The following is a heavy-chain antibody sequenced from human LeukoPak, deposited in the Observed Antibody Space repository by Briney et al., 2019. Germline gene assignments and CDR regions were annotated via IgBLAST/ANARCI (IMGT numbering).Heavy chain of an antibody. CDR3: AKDPHAGVFGVVIASIDY. V-gene: IGHV3-23*01. D-gene: IGHD3-3*01. Sequence: GGSLRLSCAASGLTFSSYAMSWVRQAPGKGLEWVSAISGSGGSTYYADSVKGRFTISRDNSKNTLYLQMNSLRAEDTAVYYCAKDPHAGVFGVVIASIDYWGQGTLVTVSS. CDR2: ISGSGGST. J-gene: IGHJ4*02. CDR1: GLTFSSYA.